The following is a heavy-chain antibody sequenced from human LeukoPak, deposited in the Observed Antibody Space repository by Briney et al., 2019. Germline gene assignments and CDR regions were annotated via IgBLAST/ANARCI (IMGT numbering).Heavy chain of an antibody. CDR2: IIPIFGTA. J-gene: IGHJ5*02. V-gene: IGHV1-69*01. CDR3: ARDGYYDFWSGYPNWFDP. CDR1: GGTFSSYA. D-gene: IGHD3-3*01. Sequence: GASVKVSCKASGGTFSSYAISWVRQAPGQGLEWMGGIIPIFGTANYAQKSQGRVTITADESTSTAYMELSSLRSEDTAVYYCARDGYYDFWSGYPNWFDPWGQGTLVTVSS.